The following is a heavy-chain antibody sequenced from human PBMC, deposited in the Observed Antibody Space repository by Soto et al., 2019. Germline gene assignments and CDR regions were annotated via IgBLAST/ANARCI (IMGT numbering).Heavy chain of an antibody. CDR1: GGTFSSYA. J-gene: IGHJ6*02. Sequence: QVQLGQSGAEGRKPGPSVKVSSKASGGTFSSYAISGGRQAPGKGLEWMGGIIPTFVTANYAQKFQGRVTITADKSTSTAYMELRSLRSEDTAVYYCARKSVVTGYYGMDVWGQGTTVTVSS. CDR2: IIPTFVTA. D-gene: IGHD2-15*01. CDR3: ARKSVVTGYYGMDV. V-gene: IGHV1-69*06.